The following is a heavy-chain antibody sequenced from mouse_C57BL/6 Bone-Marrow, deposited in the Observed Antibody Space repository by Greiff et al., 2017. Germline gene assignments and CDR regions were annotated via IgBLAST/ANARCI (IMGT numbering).Heavy chain of an antibody. D-gene: IGHD1-1*01. CDR2: INYDGSST. V-gene: IGHV5-16*01. CDR1: GFTFSDYY. Sequence: EVKVVESEGGLVQPGSSMKLSCTASGFTFSDYYMAWVRQVPEKGLEWVANINYDGSSTYYLDSLKSRFIISRDNAKNILYLQMSSLKSEDTATYYCAREGRDYYGSSYIAYWGQGTLVTVSA. CDR3: AREGRDYYGSSYIAY. J-gene: IGHJ3*01.